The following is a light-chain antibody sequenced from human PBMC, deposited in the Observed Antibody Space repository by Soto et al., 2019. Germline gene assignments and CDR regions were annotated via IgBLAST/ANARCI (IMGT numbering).Light chain of an antibody. CDR1: QSISSW. Sequence: DIQMTQSPSTLSASVGDRVTITCRASQSISSWLAWYQQKPGKAPKLLIYKASSLESGVPSRFSGSGSGTEFTLTIISLQSDDFATYYCQQSFTFGPRTKVDIK. CDR2: KAS. CDR3: QQSFT. J-gene: IGKJ3*01. V-gene: IGKV1-5*03.